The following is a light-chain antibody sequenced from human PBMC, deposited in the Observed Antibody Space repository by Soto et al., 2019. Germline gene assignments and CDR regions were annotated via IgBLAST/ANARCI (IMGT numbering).Light chain of an antibody. CDR3: ASFSNSTFV. V-gene: IGLV2-14*01. J-gene: IGLJ1*01. CDR1: SSDIGNYKY. CDR2: EVS. Sequence: QSALTQPASMSGAPGQSITICCTGSSSDIGNYKYVSWYQQHPGKAPKLIIYEVSNRPSGVSLRFSGSKSANTASLTLSGLQADDEAEYYCASFSNSTFVFGSGTKVTVL.